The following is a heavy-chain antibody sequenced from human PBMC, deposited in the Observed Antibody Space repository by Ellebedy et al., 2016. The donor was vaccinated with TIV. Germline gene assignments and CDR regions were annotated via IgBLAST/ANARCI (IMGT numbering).Heavy chain of an antibody. V-gene: IGHV4-34*01. CDR3: ARECYYGSGSGLWWFDP. CDR1: GGSFSGYY. CDR2: INHSGGT. D-gene: IGHD3-10*01. J-gene: IGHJ5*02. Sequence: MPGGSLRLSCDVYGGSFSGYYWSWIRQPPGKGLEWIGEINHSGGTNYNPSLKSRVTISVDTSKNQFSLNLSSVTAADTALYYCARECYYGSGSGLWWFDPWGQGTLVTVSS.